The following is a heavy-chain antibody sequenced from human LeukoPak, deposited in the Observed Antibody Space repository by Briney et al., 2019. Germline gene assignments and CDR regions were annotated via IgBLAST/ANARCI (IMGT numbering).Heavy chain of an antibody. CDR3: ARDLSSLTRFYDSSGYLISYWYFDL. CDR2: ISSSSSYI. Sequence: GGSLRLSCAASGFTFSSYSMNWVRQAPGKGLEWVSSISSSSSYIYYADSVKGRFTISRDNAKNSLYLQMNSLRAEDTAVYYCARDLSSLTRFYDSSGYLISYWYFDLWGRGTLVTVSS. CDR1: GFTFSSYS. D-gene: IGHD3-22*01. V-gene: IGHV3-21*01. J-gene: IGHJ2*01.